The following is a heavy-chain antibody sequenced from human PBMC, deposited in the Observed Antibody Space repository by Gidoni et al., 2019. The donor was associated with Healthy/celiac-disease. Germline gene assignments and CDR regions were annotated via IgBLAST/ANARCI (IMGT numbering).Heavy chain of an antibody. CDR2: IYYSGST. D-gene: IGHD1-26*01. CDR1: GGSISSSSYY. J-gene: IGHJ4*02. CDR3: ARLGRGSGSYHFDY. V-gene: IGHV4-39*01. Sequence: QLQLQESGPGLVKPSETLSLTCTVPGGSISSSSYYWGWIRQPPGKGLEWIGSIYYSGSTYYNPSLKSRVTISVDTSKNQFSLKLSSVTAADTAVYYCARLGRGSGSYHFDYWGQGTLVTVSS.